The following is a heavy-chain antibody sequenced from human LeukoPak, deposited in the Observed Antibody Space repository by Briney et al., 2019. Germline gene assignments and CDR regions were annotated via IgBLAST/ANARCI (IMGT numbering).Heavy chain of an antibody. CDR1: RFTFSSYS. D-gene: IGHD3-9*01. CDR2: ISYDGSNK. CDR3: AKESGYDILTGYPFDY. J-gene: IGHJ4*02. V-gene: IGHV3-30*18. Sequence: GGSLRLSCAASRFTFSSYSLDGVRQAPGKGVEWVAVISYDGSNKNYADSVKGRFTTSRDNSKNTMYVQMNSLRAEDTAVYYCAKESGYDILTGYPFDYWGQGTLVTVSS.